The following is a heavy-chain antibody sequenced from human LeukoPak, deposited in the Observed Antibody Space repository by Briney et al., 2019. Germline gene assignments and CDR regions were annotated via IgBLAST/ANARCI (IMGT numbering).Heavy chain of an antibody. CDR1: GGTFSRDA. CDR3: AREVREQLVPRGAFDI. V-gene: IGHV1-69*13. Sequence: ASVKGSCKASGGTFSRDAISWVRQAPGQGLEWMGGIIPIFGTANYAQKFQGRVTITADESTSTAYMELSSLRSEDTAVYYCAREVREQLVPRGAFDIWGQGTMVTVSS. D-gene: IGHD6-13*01. J-gene: IGHJ3*02. CDR2: IIPIFGTA.